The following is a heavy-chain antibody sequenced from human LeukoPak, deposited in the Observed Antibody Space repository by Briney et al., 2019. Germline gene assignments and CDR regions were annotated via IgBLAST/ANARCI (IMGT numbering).Heavy chain of an antibody. D-gene: IGHD3-9*01. J-gene: IGHJ4*02. Sequence: GESLKISCKGSGYSFTSYWIGWVRQMPGKGLEWMEIIYPGDSDTRYSPSFQGQVTISADKFISTAYLQWSSLKASDTAMYYCARPPLGSYDILTGYENDYWGQGTLVTVSS. CDR1: GYSFTSYW. CDR3: ARPPLGSYDILTGYENDY. V-gene: IGHV5-51*01. CDR2: IYPGDSDT.